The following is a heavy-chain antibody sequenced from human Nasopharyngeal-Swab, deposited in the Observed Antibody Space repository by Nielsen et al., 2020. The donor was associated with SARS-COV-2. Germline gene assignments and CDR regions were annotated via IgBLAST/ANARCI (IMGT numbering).Heavy chain of an antibody. CDR3: AKVWGPTFGGVIVWPYYFDY. V-gene: IGHV3-23*01. J-gene: IGHJ4*02. CDR1: GFIFRNFA. Sequence: GESLKISCAASGFIFRNFAMHWVRQGPGKGLEWVSVISGDNENTYYADSVRGRFTISRDNSKNTLNLQMNNLRAEDTAIYYCAKVWGPTFGGVIVWPYYFDYWGQGTLVTVSS. CDR2: ISGDNENT. D-gene: IGHD3-16*02.